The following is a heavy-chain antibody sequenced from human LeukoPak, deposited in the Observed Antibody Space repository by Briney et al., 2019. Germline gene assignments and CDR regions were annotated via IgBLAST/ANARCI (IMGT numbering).Heavy chain of an antibody. CDR2: VYYSGST. CDR1: GGSINNYY. Sequence: SETLSLTCTVSGGSINNYYWSWIRQPPGKGLEWIGYVYYSGSTNYNPSLRSRVTTSVDTSMNQFSLKLSSVTAADTAVYYCARGTIGASYYYYMDVWGKGTTVTASS. D-gene: IGHD1-14*01. V-gene: IGHV4-59*01. CDR3: ARGTIGASYYYYMDV. J-gene: IGHJ6*03.